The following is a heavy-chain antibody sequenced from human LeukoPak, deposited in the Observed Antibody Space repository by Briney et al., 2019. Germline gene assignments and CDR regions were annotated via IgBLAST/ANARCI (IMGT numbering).Heavy chain of an antibody. Sequence: ASVKVSCKASGGTFSSYAISWVRQAPGQGLEWMGRIIPILGIANYAQKFQGRVTITADKSTSTAYMELSSLRSEDTAVYYCARDLGYSSMISFDYWGQGTLVTVSS. V-gene: IGHV1-69*04. CDR1: GGTFSSYA. J-gene: IGHJ4*02. CDR3: ARDLGYSSMISFDY. D-gene: IGHD6-19*01. CDR2: IIPILGIA.